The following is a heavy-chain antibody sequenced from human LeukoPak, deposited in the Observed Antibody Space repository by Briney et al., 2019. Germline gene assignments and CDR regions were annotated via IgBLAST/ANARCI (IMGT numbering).Heavy chain of an antibody. Sequence: GRSLRLSCAASGFTFSSYAMHWVRQAPGKGLEWVSAISNNGGYTYYADSVQGRFTISRDNSKSTLCLQMNSLRAEDTAVYYCAKQLGYCSDGSCYFPYWGQGTLVTVSS. J-gene: IGHJ4*02. CDR2: ISNNGGYT. D-gene: IGHD2-15*01. CDR3: AKQLGYCSDGSCYFPY. CDR1: GFTFSSYA. V-gene: IGHV3-23*01.